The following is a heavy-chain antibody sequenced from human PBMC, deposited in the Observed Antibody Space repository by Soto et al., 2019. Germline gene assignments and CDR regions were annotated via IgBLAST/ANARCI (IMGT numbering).Heavy chain of an antibody. CDR1: GFTFNIYG. CDR3: AKDQASGQGSFDS. J-gene: IGHJ4*02. V-gene: IGHV3-30*18. CDR2: ISYDGSNQ. Sequence: LRLSCAASGFTFNIYGMHWVRQAPDKGLEWVALISYDGSNQYYADSVKARFTISRDNSKNTLFLQMNSLRADDTAVYYCAKDQASGQGSFDSWGQGTLVTVYS.